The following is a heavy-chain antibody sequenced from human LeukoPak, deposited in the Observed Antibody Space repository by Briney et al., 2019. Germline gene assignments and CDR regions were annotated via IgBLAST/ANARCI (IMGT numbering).Heavy chain of an antibody. CDR2: IYPRDGST. CDR1: GYTFTSNY. CDR3: ARSGRDSSSFSDPISGHYYYYYGMDV. V-gene: IGHV1-46*01. D-gene: IGHD6-13*01. Sequence: ASVKVSCKASGYTFTSNYIHWVRQAPGQGLEWMGMIYPRDGSTSYAQKFQGRVTMTRNTSISTAYMELSSLRSEDTAVYYCARSGRDSSSFSDPISGHYYYYYGMDVWGQGTTVTVSS. J-gene: IGHJ6*02.